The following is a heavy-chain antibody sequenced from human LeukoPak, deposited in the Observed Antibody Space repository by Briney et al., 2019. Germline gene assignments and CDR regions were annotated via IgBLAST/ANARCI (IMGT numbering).Heavy chain of an antibody. CDR2: ISGSGGST. Sequence: PGGSLRLSCAASGFTFSSYGMSWVRQAPGKGLEWVSAISGSGGSTYYADSVKGRFTISRDNSKNTLYLQMNSLRAEDMALYYCAKGGEGLQGQFDPWGQGTLVTVSS. V-gene: IGHV3-23*01. CDR3: AKGGEGLQGQFDP. CDR1: GFTFSSYG. J-gene: IGHJ5*02.